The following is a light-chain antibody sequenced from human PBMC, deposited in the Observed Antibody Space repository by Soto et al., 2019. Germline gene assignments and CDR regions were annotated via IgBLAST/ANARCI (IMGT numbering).Light chain of an antibody. CDR1: QSVTTR. CDR3: QQYGGSPIT. CDR2: GAS. J-gene: IGKJ5*01. V-gene: IGKV3-20*01. Sequence: IVLTQSPGTLSLSTGERVTLSCRASQSVTTRLAWYQHKPCQAPTLLMSGASNRASGVPVRFSGSGSGTDFTLTITRLEPEDFALYYCQQYGGSPITFGLGTRLEIK.